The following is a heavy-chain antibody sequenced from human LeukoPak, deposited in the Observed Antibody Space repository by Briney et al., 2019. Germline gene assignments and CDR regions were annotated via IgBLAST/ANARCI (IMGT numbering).Heavy chain of an antibody. V-gene: IGHV4-34*01. Sequence: SETLSLTCAVYGGSFSGYYWSWIRQPPGKGLEWIGEINHSGSTNYNPSLKSRVTTSVDTSKNQFSLKLSSVTAADTAVYYCARERRFLEWFPHNWFDPWGQGTLVTVSS. D-gene: IGHD3-3*01. CDR1: GGSFSGYY. CDR2: INHSGST. CDR3: ARERRFLEWFPHNWFDP. J-gene: IGHJ5*02.